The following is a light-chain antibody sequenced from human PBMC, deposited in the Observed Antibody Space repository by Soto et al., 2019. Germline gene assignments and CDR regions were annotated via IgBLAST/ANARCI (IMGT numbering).Light chain of an antibody. CDR3: SSYTTSNTVV. CDR1: SSDVGGYNY. J-gene: IGLJ2*01. V-gene: IGLV2-14*03. CDR2: DVS. Sequence: QSVLTQPASVSGSPVQSITISCTGTSSDVGGYNYVSWYQQHPGKAPKLMIYDVSNRPTGVSNRFSGSKSGNTASLTISGLQAEDEDDYYCSSYTTSNTVVFGGGTKLTVL.